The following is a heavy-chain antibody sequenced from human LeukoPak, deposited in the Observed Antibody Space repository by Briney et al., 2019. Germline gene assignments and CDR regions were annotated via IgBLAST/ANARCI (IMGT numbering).Heavy chain of an antibody. CDR2: IYYSGST. D-gene: IGHD3-10*01. CDR1: GGSISGSSYY. CDR3: ARHYGP. Sequence: SETLSLTCTVSGGSISGSSYYWGWIRQPPGKRLEWIGSIYYSGSTYYNPSLKSRVTISVDTSKNQFSLKLNSVTATDTAVYDCARHYGPWGQGTLVTVSS. J-gene: IGHJ4*02. V-gene: IGHV4-39*01.